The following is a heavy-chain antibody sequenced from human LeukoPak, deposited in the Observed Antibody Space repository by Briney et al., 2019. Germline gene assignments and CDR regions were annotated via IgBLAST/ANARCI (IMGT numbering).Heavy chain of an antibody. CDR3: ARDYQF. Sequence: SETLSLTCAVYGGSFSGYHWIWIRQPPGKGLEWIGEINHSGTTNYNPSLKSPVTISIHTSKNQFSLKLSSVTAADTAVYYCARDYQFWGQGTMVTVSS. J-gene: IGHJ3*01. V-gene: IGHV4-34*01. CDR2: INHSGTT. CDR1: GGSFSGYH. D-gene: IGHD3-16*01.